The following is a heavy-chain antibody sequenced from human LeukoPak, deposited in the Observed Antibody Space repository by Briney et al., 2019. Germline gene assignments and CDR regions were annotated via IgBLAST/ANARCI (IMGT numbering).Heavy chain of an antibody. CDR3: ERAPRCISNSCNSWFDP. D-gene: IGHD2/OR15-2a*01. CDR2: VDVKT. V-gene: IGHV1-18*01. Sequence: ASVKVSCKASGNSFSRYGISGVRQAPGQGLEWMGWVDVKTKYAQKFQGRVTMTTDTSTSTAYMELRCLRSDDTAVYDCERAPRCISNSCNSWFDPWGQGTLVTVSS. CDR1: GNSFSRYG. J-gene: IGHJ5*02.